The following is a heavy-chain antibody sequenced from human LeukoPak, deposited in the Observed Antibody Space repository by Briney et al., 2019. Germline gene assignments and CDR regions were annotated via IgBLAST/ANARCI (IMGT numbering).Heavy chain of an antibody. CDR2: ISGSGGST. J-gene: IGHJ6*04. Sequence: SGGSLRLSCAASGFTFSSYAMSWVRQAPGKGLEWVSAISGSGGSTYYADSVKGRFTISRDNSKNTLYLQVNSLRAEDTAVYYCAKKVDGSSGFYYYGMDVWGKGTTVTVSS. CDR3: AKKVDGSSGFYYYGMDV. CDR1: GFTFSSYA. D-gene: IGHD6-6*01. V-gene: IGHV3-23*01.